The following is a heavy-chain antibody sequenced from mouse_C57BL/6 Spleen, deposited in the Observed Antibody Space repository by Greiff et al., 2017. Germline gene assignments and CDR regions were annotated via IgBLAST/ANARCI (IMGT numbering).Heavy chain of an antibody. CDR1: GYTFTSYW. V-gene: IGHV1-69*01. CDR2: IDPADSYT. Sequence: VQLQQPGAELVMPGASVKLSCKASGYTFTSYWMHWVKQRPGQGLEWIGEIDPADSYTKYNQKFKGKSTLTVDKSSSTAYMQLSRLTSEDSAVYYCARRARGDGSSWYFDVWGTGTTGTVSS. D-gene: IGHD1-1*01. J-gene: IGHJ1*03. CDR3: ARRARGDGSSWYFDV.